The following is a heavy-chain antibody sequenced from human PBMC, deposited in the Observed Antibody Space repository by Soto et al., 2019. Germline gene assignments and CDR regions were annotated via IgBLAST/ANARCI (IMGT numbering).Heavy chain of an antibody. Sequence: ASVKVSCKASGYTFTSYAMHWVRQAPGQRLEWMGWINAGNGNTKYSQKFQGRVTIARDTSASTAYMELSSLRSEDTAVYYCARDTECSGGSCYYYYYYMDVSGKGTTVTVSS. V-gene: IGHV1-3*01. CDR3: ARDTECSGGSCYYYYYYMDV. J-gene: IGHJ6*03. CDR1: GYTFTSYA. D-gene: IGHD2-15*01. CDR2: INAGNGNT.